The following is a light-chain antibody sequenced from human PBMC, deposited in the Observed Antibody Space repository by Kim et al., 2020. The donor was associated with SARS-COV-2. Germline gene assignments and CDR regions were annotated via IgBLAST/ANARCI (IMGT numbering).Light chain of an antibody. V-gene: IGLV2-11*01. CDR2: GVS. Sequence: QSALTQPRSVSGSPGQSVTISCTGTSSDVGGYNRVSWYQQYPGKAPKLVIHGVSKRPSGVPDRFSGYKSGNTASLTISGLQAEDEADYYCCSYAGSPYVFGTGTKVTVL. CDR3: CSYAGSPYV. CDR1: SSDVGGYNR. J-gene: IGLJ1*01.